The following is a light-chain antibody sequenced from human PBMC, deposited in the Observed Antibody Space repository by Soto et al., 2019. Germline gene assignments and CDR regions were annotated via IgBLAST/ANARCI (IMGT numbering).Light chain of an antibody. CDR3: QQRRNWHPGIT. V-gene: IGKV3-11*01. CDR1: QSVSSY. Sequence: EIVLTQSPATLSLSPGERATLSCRASQSVSSYLAWYQQKPGQAPRLLIYDASNRATGIPARFSGSGSGTDFTLTISSLEPEDFAVYYCQQRRNWHPGITVGQGTRLEIK. CDR2: DAS. J-gene: IGKJ5*01.